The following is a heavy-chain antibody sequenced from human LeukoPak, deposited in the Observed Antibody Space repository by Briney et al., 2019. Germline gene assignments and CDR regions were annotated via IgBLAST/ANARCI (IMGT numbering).Heavy chain of an antibody. V-gene: IGHV1-46*01. CDR2: INPSGGST. CDR3: ASLSGSSPRGNY. CDR1: GYTFTSYY. Sequence: ASVKVSCKASGYTFTSYYMHWVRQAPGQGLEWMGIINPSGGSTSYAQKFQGRVTMTRDTSTSTVYMELSSPRSEDTAVYYCASLSGSSPRGNYWGQGTLVTVSS. J-gene: IGHJ4*02. D-gene: IGHD1-26*01.